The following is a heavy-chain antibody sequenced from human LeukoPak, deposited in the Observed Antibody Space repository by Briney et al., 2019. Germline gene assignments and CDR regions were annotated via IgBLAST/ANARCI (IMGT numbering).Heavy chain of an antibody. CDR3: ARESAAWEPGDY. Sequence: GTSLRLSCAASGFTFGSYAMHWVRLAPGKGLDWVAVIWYDGSYKYYADSVKGRFTISRDNSKNTLYLQMNSLRAEDTAVYFCARESAAWEPGDYWGQGTLVTVSS. V-gene: IGHV3-33*08. CDR2: IWYDGSYK. D-gene: IGHD1-26*01. CDR1: GFTFGSYA. J-gene: IGHJ4*02.